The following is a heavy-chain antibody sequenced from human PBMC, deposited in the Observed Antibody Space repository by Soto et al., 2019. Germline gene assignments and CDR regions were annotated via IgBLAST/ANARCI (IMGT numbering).Heavy chain of an antibody. CDR1: GGSISSYY. J-gene: IGHJ6*02. V-gene: IGHV4-4*07. CDR3: ARDLAGYSSKRGNYYYGIDV. D-gene: IGHD6-19*01. Sequence: SETLSLTCTVSGGSISSYYWSWIRQPAGKGLEWIGRIYTSGSTNYNPSLKSRVTMSVDTSKNQFSLKLSSVTAADTAVYYCARDLAGYSSKRGNYYYGIDVWGQGTTVTVYS. CDR2: IYTSGST.